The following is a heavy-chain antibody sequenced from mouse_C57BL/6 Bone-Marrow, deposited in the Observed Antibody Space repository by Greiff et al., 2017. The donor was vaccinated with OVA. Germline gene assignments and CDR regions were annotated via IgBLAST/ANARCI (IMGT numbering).Heavy chain of an antibody. CDR2: ISNGGGST. J-gene: IGHJ1*03. Sequence: DVQLVESGGGLVQPGGSLKLSCAASGFTFSDYYMYWVRQTPEKRLEWVAYISNGGGSTYYPDTVKGRFTISRDNAKNTLYLQMSRLKSEDTAMYYCARHRWSYWYFDVWGTGTTVTVSS. D-gene: IGHD2-3*01. CDR3: ARHRWSYWYFDV. CDR1: GFTFSDYY. V-gene: IGHV5-12*01.